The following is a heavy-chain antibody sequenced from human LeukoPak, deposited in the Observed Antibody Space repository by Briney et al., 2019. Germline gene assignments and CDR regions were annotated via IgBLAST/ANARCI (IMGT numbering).Heavy chain of an antibody. CDR1: GFTVSSNY. Sequence: PGGSLRLSCAASGFTVSSNYMSWVRQAPGKGLEWVSVIYSGGSTYYADSVRGRFTISRDNSKNTLYLQMNSLRAEDTAVYYCARVYCRGGSCYFDYWGQGTLVTVSS. CDR2: IYSGGST. V-gene: IGHV3-66*01. CDR3: ARVYCRGGSCYFDY. D-gene: IGHD2-15*01. J-gene: IGHJ4*02.